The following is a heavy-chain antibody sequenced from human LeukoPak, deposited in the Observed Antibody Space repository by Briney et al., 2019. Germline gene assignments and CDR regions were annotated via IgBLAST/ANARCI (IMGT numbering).Heavy chain of an antibody. D-gene: IGHD4-17*01. CDR2: MSPDSGYT. J-gene: IGHJ4*02. V-gene: IGHV1-8*01. CDR3: ARGRGPPYGDYDIDY. CDR1: GYTFTSYD. Sequence: GASVKVSCKASGYTFTSYDINWVRQATGQGLEWMGWMSPDSGYTGYAQTFQGRVTLTRNTSVSTAFMELSSLRSEDTALYYCARGRGPPYGDYDIDYWGQGTLVTVSS.